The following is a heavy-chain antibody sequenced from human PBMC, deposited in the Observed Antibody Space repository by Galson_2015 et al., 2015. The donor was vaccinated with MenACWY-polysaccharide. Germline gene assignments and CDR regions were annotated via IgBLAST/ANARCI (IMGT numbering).Heavy chain of an antibody. CDR2: ISYDGSNK. D-gene: IGHD2-2*01. Sequence: SLRLSCAASGFTFNSNAMHWGRPAPGQGLEWVAVISYDGSNKYYADSVKGRFTISRDNSRKTLYLQMNSLRAEDTAVYYCASGYCSRTICSPPFDYWGQGTLVTVSS. V-gene: IGHV3-30-3*01. J-gene: IGHJ4*02. CDR3: ASGYCSRTICSPPFDY. CDR1: GFTFNSNA.